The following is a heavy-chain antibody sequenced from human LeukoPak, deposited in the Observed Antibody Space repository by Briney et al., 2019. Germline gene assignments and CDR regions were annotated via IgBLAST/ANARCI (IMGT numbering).Heavy chain of an antibody. Sequence: ASVKVSCKASGYTFTSYDINWVRQATGQGLEWMGWMNPNSGNTGYAQKFQGRVTMTRNTSISTAYMELSSLRSEDTAVYYCARRPVLRSLVRGVLSSTYAFDIWGQGTMVTVSS. CDR1: GYTFTSYD. V-gene: IGHV1-8*01. J-gene: IGHJ3*02. D-gene: IGHD3-10*01. CDR3: ARRPVLRSLVRGVLSSTYAFDI. CDR2: MNPNSGNT.